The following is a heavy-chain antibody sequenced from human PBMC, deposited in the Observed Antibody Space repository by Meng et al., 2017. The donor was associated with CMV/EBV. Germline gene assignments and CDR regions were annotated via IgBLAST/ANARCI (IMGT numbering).Heavy chain of an antibody. CDR1: GGSISSGGYY. Sequence: SETLSLTCTVSGGSISSGGYYWTWVRQHPGKGLEWIDYIHYSGGTYDNPSLRSRVTISVDVFKNQFSLKLSSVTAADTAVYYCARDKSAISGLVDHYGMDVWGQGTTVTVSS. J-gene: IGHJ6*02. CDR3: ARDKSAISGLVDHYGMDV. CDR2: IHYSGGT. V-gene: IGHV4-31*03. D-gene: IGHD3/OR15-3a*01.